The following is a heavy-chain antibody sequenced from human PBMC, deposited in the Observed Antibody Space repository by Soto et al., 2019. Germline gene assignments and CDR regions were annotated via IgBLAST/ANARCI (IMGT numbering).Heavy chain of an antibody. J-gene: IGHJ4*02. Sequence: GGSLRLSCAASGFTFSNYSMSWVRQAPGKGLDWVSAISGGGGTTYYAGSVKGRFTISRDNSKNTLFLQMNSLRAEDTAVYYCSKFFVETGESSGWPWSFHYWGQGTLVTVS. V-gene: IGHV3-23*01. CDR2: ISGGGGTT. CDR3: SKFFVETGESSGWPWSFHY. CDR1: GFTFSNYS. D-gene: IGHD6-25*01.